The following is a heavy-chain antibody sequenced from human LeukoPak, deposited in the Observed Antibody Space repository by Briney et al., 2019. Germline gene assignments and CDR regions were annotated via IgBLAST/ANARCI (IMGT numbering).Heavy chain of an antibody. CDR1: EFSVGSNY. D-gene: IGHD2-2*01. Sequence: GGSLRLSCAASEFSVGSNYMTWVRQAPGKGLEWVAVISYDGSNKYYADSVKGRFTISRDNSKNTLYLQMNSLRAEDTAVYYCARARGYCSSTSCPEFMDVWGKGTTVTVSS. V-gene: IGHV3-30*03. CDR3: ARARGYCSSTSCPEFMDV. J-gene: IGHJ6*03. CDR2: ISYDGSNK.